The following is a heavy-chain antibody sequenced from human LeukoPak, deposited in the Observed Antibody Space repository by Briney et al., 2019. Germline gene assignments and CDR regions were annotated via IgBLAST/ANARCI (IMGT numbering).Heavy chain of an antibody. J-gene: IGHJ4*02. CDR2: FEPEDGEP. CDR1: GNSLIDTS. CDR3: ATADKWEPLDY. V-gene: IGHV1-24*01. D-gene: IGHD1-26*01. Sequence: ASVKVSCKVSGNSLIDTSIHWVRQAPGQWLEWMGGFEPEDGEPIFAQTFQGRLSMTEDTSTDTAHMELSSLTVEDTAVYYCATADKWEPLDYWGQGTLVTVSS.